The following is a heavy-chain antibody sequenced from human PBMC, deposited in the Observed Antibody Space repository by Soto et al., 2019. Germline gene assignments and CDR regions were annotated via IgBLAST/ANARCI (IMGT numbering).Heavy chain of an antibody. D-gene: IGHD3-16*01. V-gene: IGHV3-66*01. CDR2: IYSGGST. Sequence: EVQLVESGGGLVQPGGSLRLSCAASGFTVSTKYMSWVRQAPGKGLEWVSVIYSGGSTFYADSVRGRFTISRDNSKNTGNLQMTSLRDEDTAVYYCARDPWAADYWGQGTLVTVAS. CDR1: GFTVSTKY. CDR3: ARDPWAADY. J-gene: IGHJ4*02.